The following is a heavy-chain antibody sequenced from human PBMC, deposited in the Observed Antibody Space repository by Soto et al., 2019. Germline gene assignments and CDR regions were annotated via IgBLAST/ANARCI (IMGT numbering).Heavy chain of an antibody. V-gene: IGHV1-46*03. J-gene: IGHJ6*03. D-gene: IGHD3-10*01. CDR3: ARRVGYYGSGSYSYYYYYMDV. CDR2: INPSGGST. CDR1: GYTFTSYY. Sequence: ASVKVSCKASGYTFTSYYMHWVRQAPGQGLEWMGMINPSGGSTSYAQKFQGRVTMTRDTSTSTVYMELSSLRSEDTAVYYCARRVGYYGSGSYSYYYYYMDVWGKGTTVTVSS.